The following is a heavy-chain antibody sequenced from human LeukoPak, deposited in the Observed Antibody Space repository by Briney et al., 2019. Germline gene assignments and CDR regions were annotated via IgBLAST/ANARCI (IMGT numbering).Heavy chain of an antibody. V-gene: IGHV1-2*02. CDR1: GYSFTVYY. CDR3: ARAYADYVPFDY. J-gene: IGHJ4*02. CDR2: INPSSGGT. Sequence: ASVKVSRKASGYSFTVYYMHWVRQVPGQGLEWMGWINPSSGGTKFAQKFQGRVTMTRDTSISTAYMELSRLRSDDTAVYYCARAYADYVPFDYWGQGTLVTVSS. D-gene: IGHD4-17*01.